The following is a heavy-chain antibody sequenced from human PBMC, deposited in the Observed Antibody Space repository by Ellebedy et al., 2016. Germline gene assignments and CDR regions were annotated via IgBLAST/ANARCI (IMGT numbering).Heavy chain of an antibody. CDR2: ISGSGGST. J-gene: IGHJ6*02. CDR1: GFTFSSYA. Sequence: GGSLRLSCAASGFTFSSYAMSWVRQAPGKGLEWVSAISGSGGSTYYADSVKGRFTISRDNSKNTLYLQMNSLRAEDTAVYYCAKLRQSRAGYYYYYGMDVWGQGTTVTVSS. CDR3: AKLRQSRAGYYYYYGMDV. D-gene: IGHD6-19*01. V-gene: IGHV3-23*01.